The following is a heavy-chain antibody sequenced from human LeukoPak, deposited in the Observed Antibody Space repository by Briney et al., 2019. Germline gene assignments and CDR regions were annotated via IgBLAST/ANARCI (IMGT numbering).Heavy chain of an antibody. Sequence: PSETLSLTCAVSGGSISSGGYSWSWIRQPPGKGLEWIGYIYHSGSTYYNPSLKSRVTISVDRSKNQFSLKLSSVTAADTAVYYCARDPGLIEFGELRPYYFDYWGQGTLVTVSS. CDR2: IYHSGST. J-gene: IGHJ4*02. D-gene: IGHD3-10*01. CDR3: ARDPGLIEFGELRPYYFDY. CDR1: GGSISSGGYS. V-gene: IGHV4-30-2*01.